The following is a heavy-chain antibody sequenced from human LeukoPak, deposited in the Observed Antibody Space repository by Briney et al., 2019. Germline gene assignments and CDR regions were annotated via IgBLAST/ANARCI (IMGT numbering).Heavy chain of an antibody. CDR1: VDTFSDYA. D-gene: IGHD3-16*01. J-gene: IGHJ6*03. CDR3: ARAVRKNKPDGVWGGFYYYMDV. V-gene: IGHV1-69*06. Sequence: SVKVSCKASVDTFSDYAIIWVRQAPGQGFEWMGRIIPIFGTTKYTQKFQDKVTISADKSTNTAYMELSSLRPEDTAVYYCARAVRKNKPDGVWGGFYYYMDVWGNGTTVTVSS. CDR2: IIPIFGTT.